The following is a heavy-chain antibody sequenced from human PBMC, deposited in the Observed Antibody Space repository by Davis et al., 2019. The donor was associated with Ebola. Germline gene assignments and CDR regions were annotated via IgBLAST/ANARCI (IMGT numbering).Heavy chain of an antibody. Sequence: WVRPAPRKRLELVGSIYNSGSTYYNPSLQSRVTISVDTSKNQLSLKLTSLTATDTAVYYCARPVSPGYTYGYYYYDMDVWGQGTTVTVSS. J-gene: IGHJ6*02. CDR2: IYNSGST. D-gene: IGHD5-18*01. V-gene: IGHV4-39*01. CDR3: ARPVSPGYTYGYYYYDMDV.